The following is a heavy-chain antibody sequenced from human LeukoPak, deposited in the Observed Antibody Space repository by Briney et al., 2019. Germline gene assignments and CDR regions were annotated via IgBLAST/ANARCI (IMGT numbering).Heavy chain of an antibody. Sequence: GGSLRLSCAASGFTFSSYDMSWVRQAPGKGLEWVSPITLSGANTFYADSVMGRFTISRDNSKNTLYLQMNSLSAEDTAVYYCAKRGNPAVGHHYLDVWGEGTPVSVSS. CDR3: AKRGNPAVGHHYLDV. V-gene: IGHV3-23*01. D-gene: IGHD2-2*01. CDR1: GFTFSSYD. CDR2: ITLSGANT. J-gene: IGHJ6*03.